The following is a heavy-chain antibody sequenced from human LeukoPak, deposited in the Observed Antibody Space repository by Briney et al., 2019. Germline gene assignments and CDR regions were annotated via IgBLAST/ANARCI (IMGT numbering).Heavy chain of an antibody. V-gene: IGHV3-7*01. CDR1: GLTFSNYW. CDR2: IKQDGSLK. Sequence: GGSLRLSCAASGLTFSNYWMTWVRQAPGKGLEWVANIKQDGSLKYYVDSVKGRFTISRDNAKNSLYLQMNSLRAEDTAVYYCASLSSSFLVDYWGQGTLVTVSS. CDR3: ASLSSSFLVDY. D-gene: IGHD6-13*01. J-gene: IGHJ4*02.